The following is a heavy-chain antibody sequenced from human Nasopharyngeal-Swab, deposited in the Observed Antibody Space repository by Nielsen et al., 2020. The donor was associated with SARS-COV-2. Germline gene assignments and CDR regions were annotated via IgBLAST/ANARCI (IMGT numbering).Heavy chain of an antibody. Sequence: ASVKVSCKASGYSFISYAIHWVRQAPGQRLEWMGWINGGNGYTMYSQKFQGRVTITRDTSASKAYMDLSSLRSEDTAVYFCARDVSGNYSLDSWGQGTLVTVSS. J-gene: IGHJ4*02. CDR3: ARDVSGNYSLDS. D-gene: IGHD1-7*01. CDR2: INGGNGYT. V-gene: IGHV1-3*01. CDR1: GYSFISYA.